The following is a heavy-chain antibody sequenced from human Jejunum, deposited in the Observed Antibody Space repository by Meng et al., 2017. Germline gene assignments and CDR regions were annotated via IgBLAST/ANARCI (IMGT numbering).Heavy chain of an antibody. CDR1: GFTFSSYG. CDR2: ISGSGGGT. J-gene: IGHJ4*02. CDR3: AKRSSVTNYYFDY. D-gene: IGHD4-17*01. V-gene: IGHV3-23*01. Sequence: GESLKISCAASGFTFSSYGMSWVRQAPGKGLEWVSSISGSGGGTFYADSVKGRFTISRDNSKNTLHLQMNNLRAEDTAVYYCAKRSSVTNYYFDYWGQGTLVTVSS.